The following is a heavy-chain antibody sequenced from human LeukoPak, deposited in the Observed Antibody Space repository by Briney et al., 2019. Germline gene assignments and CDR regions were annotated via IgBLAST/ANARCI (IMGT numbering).Heavy chain of an antibody. J-gene: IGHJ4*02. CDR1: GGSISSYY. CDR3: ARGTSSSACLGCFDY. V-gene: IGHV4-4*07. Sequence: SETLSLTCTVSGGSISSYYWSWIRQPAGKGLEWIGRIYTSGSTNHNPSLKSRVTMSVDTSKNQFSLKLSSVTAADTAVYYCARGTSSSACLGCFDYWGQGILVTVSS. CDR2: IYTSGST. D-gene: IGHD6-19*01.